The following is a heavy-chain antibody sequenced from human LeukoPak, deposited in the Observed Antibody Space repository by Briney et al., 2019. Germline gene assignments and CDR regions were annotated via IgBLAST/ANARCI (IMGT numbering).Heavy chain of an antibody. CDR2: IYYSGST. Sequence: PSETLSLTCTVSGGSISNSYWSWIRQPPGKGLEWIGSIYYSGSTNYNPSLKSRVTISVDTSRNQFSLKQSSVTAADTAVYYCARGSVYTSSWHPYWGQGTLVTVSS. CDR3: ARGSVYTSSWHPY. D-gene: IGHD6-13*01. V-gene: IGHV4-59*01. CDR1: GGSISNSY. J-gene: IGHJ1*01.